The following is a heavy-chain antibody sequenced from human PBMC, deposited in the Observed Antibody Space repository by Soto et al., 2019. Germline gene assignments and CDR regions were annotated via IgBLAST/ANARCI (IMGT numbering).Heavy chain of an antibody. CDR1: GYTFTVYY. CDR2: INPKSGGT. D-gene: IGHD1-26*01. CDR3: ARDLAKGGGSAGFDY. Sequence: ASVKVSCKASGYTFTVYYMHWVGQAPGQGLEWMGWINPKSGGTTYPQKFQGRVTMTWDTSISTAYMALTRLRSDDTAVYYCARDLAKGGGSAGFDYWGQGTLVTVSS. V-gene: IGHV1-2*02. J-gene: IGHJ4*02.